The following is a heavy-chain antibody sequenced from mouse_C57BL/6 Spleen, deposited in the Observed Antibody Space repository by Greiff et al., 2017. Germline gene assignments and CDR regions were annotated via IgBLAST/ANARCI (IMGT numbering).Heavy chain of an antibody. Sequence: EVQLQQSGPELVKPGASVKISCKASGYTFTDYYMNWVKQSHGKSLEWIGDINPNNGGTSYNQKFKGKATLTVDKSSSTAYMELRSLTSEDSAVYYCARGAGSSPWYFDVWGTGTTVTVSS. CDR3: ARGAGSSPWYFDV. D-gene: IGHD1-1*01. J-gene: IGHJ1*03. V-gene: IGHV1-26*01. CDR2: INPNNGGT. CDR1: GYTFTDYY.